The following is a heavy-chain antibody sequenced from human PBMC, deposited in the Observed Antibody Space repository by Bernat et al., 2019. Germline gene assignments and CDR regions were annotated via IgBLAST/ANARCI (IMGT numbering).Heavy chain of an antibody. CDR3: ARNPPYCSGGSCYDDPYYFDY. Sequence: VQLVESGGGVVQPGRSLRLSCAASGFTFSSYAMHWVRQAPGKGLEWVAVISYDGSNKYYADSVKGRFTISRDNSKNTLYLQMNSLRAEDTAVYYCARNPPYCSGGSCYDDPYYFDYWGQGTLVTVSS. CDR2: ISYDGSNK. CDR1: GFTFSSYA. V-gene: IGHV3-30*01. J-gene: IGHJ4*02. D-gene: IGHD2-15*01.